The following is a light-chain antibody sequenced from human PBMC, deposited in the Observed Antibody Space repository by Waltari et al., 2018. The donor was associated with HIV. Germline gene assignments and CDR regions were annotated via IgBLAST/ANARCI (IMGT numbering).Light chain of an antibody. CDR3: QQYNNWPPYT. V-gene: IGKV3-15*01. Sequence: EIVMTQSPATLSVSPGERATLSCRASQSISSNLAWYQQKPGQAPRLLIYGASTRATGIPVMFSGSGSGTEFTLTISSLQSEDFAVYYCQQYNNWPPYTFGQGTKLEIK. CDR2: GAS. J-gene: IGKJ2*01. CDR1: QSISSN.